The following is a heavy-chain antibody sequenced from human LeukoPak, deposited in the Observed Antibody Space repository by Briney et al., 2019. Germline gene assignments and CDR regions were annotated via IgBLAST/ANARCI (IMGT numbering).Heavy chain of an antibody. J-gene: IGHJ3*02. CDR2: IYTTGTA. CDR1: GGSIGPYY. D-gene: IGHD6-6*01. Sequence: HPSQTLSLTCTVSGGSIGPYYWSWIRQAAGKGPEWIGRIYTTGTADYNPSLKGRVFLSVDTSMNQFSLKVTSVTAADTAVYYCARDHSSSSWMDAFEIWGPGMKVIVSS. CDR3: ARDHSSSSWMDAFEI. V-gene: IGHV4-4*07.